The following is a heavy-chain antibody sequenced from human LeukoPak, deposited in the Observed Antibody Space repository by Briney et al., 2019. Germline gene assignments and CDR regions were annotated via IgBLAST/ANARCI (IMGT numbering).Heavy chain of an antibody. CDR1: GVSFSGYY. J-gene: IGHJ4*02. D-gene: IGHD6-13*01. Sequence: AETLSLTCAVYGVSFSGYYWSWIRQPPGKGLEWIGEINHSGSTNYNPSLKSRVTISVDTSKNQFSLKLSSVTAADTAVYYCASSGAAGLDWGQGTLVTVSS. CDR3: ASSGAAGLD. CDR2: INHSGST. V-gene: IGHV4-34*01.